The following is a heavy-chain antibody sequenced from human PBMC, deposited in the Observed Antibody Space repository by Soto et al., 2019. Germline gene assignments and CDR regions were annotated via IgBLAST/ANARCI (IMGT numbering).Heavy chain of an antibody. V-gene: IGHV3-15*01. CDR3: TTHIVVASSGGYYYYYYMDV. CDR1: GFTFSNAW. D-gene: IGHD2-2*01. CDR2: IKSKTDGGTT. Sequence: GGSLRLSCAASGFTFSNAWMSWVRQAPGKGLEWVGRIKSKTDGGTTDYAAPVKGRFTISRDDSKNTLYLQMNSLKTEDTAVYYCTTHIVVASSGGYYYYYYMDVWGKGTTVTVSS. J-gene: IGHJ6*03.